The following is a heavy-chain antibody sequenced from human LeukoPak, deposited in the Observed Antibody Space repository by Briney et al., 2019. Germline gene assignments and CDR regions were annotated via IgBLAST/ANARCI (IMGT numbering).Heavy chain of an antibody. CDR1: GYTFTGYY. CDR2: INPNSGGT. D-gene: IGHD2-15*01. Sequence: VASVKVSCKASGYTFTGYYMHWVRQAPGQGLEWMGWINPNSGGTNYAQKFQGRVTMTRDTSISTAYMELSRLRSDDTAVYYCARDLVVAVSDAFDIWGQGTMVTVSS. CDR3: ARDLVVAVSDAFDI. J-gene: IGHJ3*02. V-gene: IGHV1-2*02.